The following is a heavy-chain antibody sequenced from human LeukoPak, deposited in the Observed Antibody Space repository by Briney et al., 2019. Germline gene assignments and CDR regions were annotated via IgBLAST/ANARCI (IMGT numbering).Heavy chain of an antibody. CDR3: ARGYGDQGYDY. CDR2: IYTSETT. CDR1: GGSINAYY. Sequence: SETLSLTCTLSGGSINAYYWTWIRQPAGKGLEWIGRIYTSETTNYNPSLTSRVTMSIDRSKNQFSLRLSSVTAADTATYYCARGYGDQGYDYWGQGTLVTVSS. V-gene: IGHV4-4*07. D-gene: IGHD4-17*01. J-gene: IGHJ4*02.